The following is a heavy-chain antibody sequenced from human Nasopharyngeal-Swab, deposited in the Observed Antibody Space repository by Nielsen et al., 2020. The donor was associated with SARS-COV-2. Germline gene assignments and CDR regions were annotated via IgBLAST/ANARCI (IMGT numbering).Heavy chain of an antibody. J-gene: IGHJ4*02. CDR1: GGSISSSSYY. V-gene: IGHV4-39*01. D-gene: IGHD3-3*01. CDR3: AGLPSIFGVVIPAGYFDY. Sequence: GSLRLSCTVSGGSISSSSYYWGWIRQPPGKGLEWIGSIYYSGSTYYNPSLKSRVTISVDTSKNQFSLKLSSVTAADTAVYYCAGLPSIFGVVIPAGYFDYWGQGTLVTVSS. CDR2: IYYSGST.